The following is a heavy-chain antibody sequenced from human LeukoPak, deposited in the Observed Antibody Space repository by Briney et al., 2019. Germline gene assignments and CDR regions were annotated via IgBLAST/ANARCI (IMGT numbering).Heavy chain of an antibody. CDR1: GYTFTSYG. Sequence: ASVKVSYKASGYTFTSYGISWVRQAPGQGLEWMGWISAYNGNTNYAQKLQGRVTMTTDTSTSTAYMELRSLRSDDTAVYYCARDYYGGNSWSYYYYYYYMDVWGKGTTVSVSS. D-gene: IGHD4-23*01. CDR2: ISAYNGNT. V-gene: IGHV1-18*01. CDR3: ARDYYGGNSWSYYYYYYYMDV. J-gene: IGHJ6*03.